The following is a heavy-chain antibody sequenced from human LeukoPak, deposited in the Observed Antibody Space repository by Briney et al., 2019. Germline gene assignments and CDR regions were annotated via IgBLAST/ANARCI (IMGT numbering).Heavy chain of an antibody. CDR3: ASSGSGSYYNLVIDC. CDR2: INPNSGGT. Sequence: GALVKVSCKASGYTFTGYYMHWVRQAPGQGLEWMGWINPNSGGTNYAQKFQGRVTMTRDTSISTAYMELSRLRSDDTAVYYCASSGSGSYYNLVIDCWGQGTLVTVSS. V-gene: IGHV1-2*02. D-gene: IGHD3-10*01. J-gene: IGHJ4*02. CDR1: GYTFTGYY.